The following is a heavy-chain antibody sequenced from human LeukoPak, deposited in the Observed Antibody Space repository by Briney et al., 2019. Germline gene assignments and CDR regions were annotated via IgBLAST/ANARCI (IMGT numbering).Heavy chain of an antibody. Sequence: LRLSCAASGFTFSDYYMSWIRQAPGKGLEWVSYISSSGSTIYYADSVKGRFTISRENDKNSLYMKMNSQRDGETAVYYCARAAYDFWSGYDGYYYYMDVWGKGTTVTVSS. J-gene: IGHJ6*03. D-gene: IGHD3-3*01. V-gene: IGHV3-11*04. CDR2: ISSSGSTI. CDR3: ARAAYDFWSGYDGYYYYMDV. CDR1: GFTFSDYY.